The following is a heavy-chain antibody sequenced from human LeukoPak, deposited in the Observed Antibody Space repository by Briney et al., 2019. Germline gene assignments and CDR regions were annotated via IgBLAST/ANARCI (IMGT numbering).Heavy chain of an antibody. J-gene: IGHJ4*02. CDR2: IYQSGST. CDR1: GDSISSDYY. Sequence: SETLSLTCAVSGDSISSDYYWAWIRQAPGRGLEWIGSIYQSGSTYKNPSLGSRVTMSVDTPKNHFSLTLSSLTAADTAVYYCARDSDSRHGGTSPYFDFWGQGTLVAVSS. CDR3: ARDSDSRHGGTSPYFDF. D-gene: IGHD4-23*01. V-gene: IGHV4-38-2*02.